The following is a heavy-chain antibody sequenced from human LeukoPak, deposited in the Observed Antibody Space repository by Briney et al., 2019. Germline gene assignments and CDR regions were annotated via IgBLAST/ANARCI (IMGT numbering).Heavy chain of an antibody. J-gene: IGHJ3*02. V-gene: IGHV3-30*03. Sequence: PGGSLRLSCAASGFTFSSSGMHWVRQAPGKGLEWVAVISYDGSNKYYADSVKGRFTFSRDNSKNTLYLQMNSLRAEDTAVYYCARLSNAFDIWGQGTMVTVSS. CDR3: ARLSNAFDI. CDR1: GFTFSSSG. CDR2: ISYDGSNK.